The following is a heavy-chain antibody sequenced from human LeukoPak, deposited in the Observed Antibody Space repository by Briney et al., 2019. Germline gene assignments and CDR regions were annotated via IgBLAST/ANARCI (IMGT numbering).Heavy chain of an antibody. CDR3: ARDSRQQLVRGAYYYYYMDV. CDR2: IYYSGST. D-gene: IGHD6-13*01. J-gene: IGHJ6*03. V-gene: IGHV4-59*01. Sequence: SETLSLTCAVSGASINNYYWSWIRQPPGKGLEWIGYIYYSGSTNYNPSLKSRVTISVDTSKNQFSLKLSSVTAADTAVYYCARDSRQQLVRGAYYYYYMDVWGKGTTVTVSS. CDR1: GASINNYY.